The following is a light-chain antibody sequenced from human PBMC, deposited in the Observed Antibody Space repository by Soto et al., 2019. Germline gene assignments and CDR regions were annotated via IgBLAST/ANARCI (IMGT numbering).Light chain of an antibody. V-gene: IGKV3-11*01. CDR3: QQRSNWPIT. Sequence: EIVLTQAPATLSLSPGHRATLSCRASQSVGASLGWYQQTPGKAPRLLIYDVSNRATGIPARFSGSGSGTDFTLTISSLEPEDFAAYYCQQRSNWPITFGQGTRLEIK. CDR1: QSVGAS. CDR2: DVS. J-gene: IGKJ5*01.